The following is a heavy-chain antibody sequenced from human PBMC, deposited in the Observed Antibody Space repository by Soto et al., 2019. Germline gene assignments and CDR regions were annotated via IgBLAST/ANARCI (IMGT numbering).Heavy chain of an antibody. CDR3: AHKGGGDRILDY. D-gene: IGHD3-16*01. CDR1: GFSLSTSGVG. J-gene: IGHJ4*02. CDR2: IYWDANK. V-gene: IGHV2-5*02. Sequence: QITLKESGPTLVKPTQTLTLTCTFSGFSLSTSGVGVGWIRQPPGKALEWLAIIYWDANKHYSPSLKSTLTIPNDTSKTPVVLTMTNIDPVDTATYSCAHKGGGDRILDYWGQGTLVTVSS.